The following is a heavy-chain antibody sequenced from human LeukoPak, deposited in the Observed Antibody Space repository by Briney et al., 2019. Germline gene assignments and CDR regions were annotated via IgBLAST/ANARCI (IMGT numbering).Heavy chain of an antibody. J-gene: IGHJ4*02. CDR3: ARVRRTAMVYYFDY. D-gene: IGHD5-18*01. Sequence: SVKVSCKASGGTFSSYAISWVRQAPGQGLEWMGGIIPIFGTANYAQKFQGRVTITADKSTSTAYMELSSLRSEDTAVYYCARVRRTAMVYYFDYWGQGALVTVSS. CDR2: IIPIFGTA. CDR1: GGTFSSYA. V-gene: IGHV1-69*06.